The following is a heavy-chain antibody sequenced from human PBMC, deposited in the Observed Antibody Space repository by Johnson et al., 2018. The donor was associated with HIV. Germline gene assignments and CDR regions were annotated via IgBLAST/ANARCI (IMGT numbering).Heavy chain of an antibody. CDR3: TKDIHYDSSGYLLLNAFDI. D-gene: IGHD3-22*01. V-gene: IGHV3-9*01. J-gene: IGHJ3*02. CDR1: GFTFDDYA. CDR2: ISWNSGSI. Sequence: VQLVESGGGLVQPGRSLRLSCAASGFTFDDYAMHWVRQAPGKGLEWVSGISWNSGSIGYADSVKGRFTISRDNAKNSLYLQMNSLRAEDTALYYCTKDIHYDSSGYLLLNAFDIWGQGTMVTVSS.